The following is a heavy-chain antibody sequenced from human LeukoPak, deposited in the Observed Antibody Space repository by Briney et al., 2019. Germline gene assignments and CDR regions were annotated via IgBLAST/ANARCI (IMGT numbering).Heavy chain of an antibody. CDR1: GFTFSSYW. D-gene: IGHD3-3*01. CDR3: ARVVTYYDFWSGYSTGYYYYMDV. CDR2: IKQDGSEK. V-gene: IGHV3-7*01. Sequence: PGGSLRLSCAASGFTFSSYWMGWVRQAPGKGLEWVANIKQDGSEKYYVDSVKGRFTISRDNAKNSLYLQMNSLRAEDTAVYYCARVVTYYDFWSGYSTGYYYYMDVWGKGTTVTVSS. J-gene: IGHJ6*03.